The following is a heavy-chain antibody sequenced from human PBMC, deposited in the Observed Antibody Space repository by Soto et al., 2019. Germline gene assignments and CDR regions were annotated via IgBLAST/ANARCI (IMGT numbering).Heavy chain of an antibody. CDR1: GYAFSSYW. CDR2: IYPGDSDT. CDR3: ARGYCTATICDPWFDP. V-gene: IGHV5-51*01. D-gene: IGHD2-8*02. Sequence: HGESLKISCQGSGYAFSSYWIAWVRQMPGKGLEWMGIIYPGDSDTRYSPSFQGQVTISVDKSITTAYLRWSSLKASDTAMYYCARGYCTATICDPWFDPWGQGTLVTVSS. J-gene: IGHJ5*02.